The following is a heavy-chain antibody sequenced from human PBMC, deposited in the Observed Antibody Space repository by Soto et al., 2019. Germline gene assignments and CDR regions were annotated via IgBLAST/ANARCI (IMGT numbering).Heavy chain of an antibody. D-gene: IGHD5-12*01. J-gene: IGHJ4*02. CDR1: VFIFNSYA. CDR3: AKDADLYSGYFAY. V-gene: IGHV3-23*01. CDR2: LTSTGGT. Sequence: GGSLRLSCAASVFIFNSYAMSCDRQAPGKGLEWVSTLTSTGGTYYADSVKGRFPISRDNSKNTLYLQMNNLRAEDTAVYYCAKDADLYSGYFAYWGQGTLVTV.